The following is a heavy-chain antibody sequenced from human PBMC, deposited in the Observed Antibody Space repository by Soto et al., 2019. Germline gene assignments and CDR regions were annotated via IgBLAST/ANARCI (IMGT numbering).Heavy chain of an antibody. J-gene: IGHJ4*02. CDR3: AKSRGPQTFGVAQKRNYYFDY. CDR1: GFTFSSYG. V-gene: IGHV3-30*18. D-gene: IGHD3-3*01. CDR2: ISYDGSST. Sequence: PGGSLRLSCAASGFTFSSYGMHWVRQAPGKGLEWVAVISYDGSSTYYADSVKGRFTISRDNSKNTLYLQMNSLRAEDTAVYYCAKSRGPQTFGVAQKRNYYFDYWGQGTLVTVSS.